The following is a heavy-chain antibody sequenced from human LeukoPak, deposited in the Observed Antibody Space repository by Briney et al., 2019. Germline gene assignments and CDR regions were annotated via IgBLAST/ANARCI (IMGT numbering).Heavy chain of an antibody. CDR3: ARLKDDVTKFDY. D-gene: IGHD2-8*01. V-gene: IGHV3-7*01. Sequence: PGRSLRLSCAGSGFSFSRYWMAWVRRAPGKGLEWVASINQDVSRIHYVDSVKGRFTISRDNAKNSLFLQMNSLRVEDTAVYYCARLKDDVTKFDYWGQGTLVTVSS. CDR2: INQDVSRI. J-gene: IGHJ4*02. CDR1: GFSFSRYW.